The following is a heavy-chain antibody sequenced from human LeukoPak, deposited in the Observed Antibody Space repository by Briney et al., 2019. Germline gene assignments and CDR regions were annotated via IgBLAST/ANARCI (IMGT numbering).Heavy chain of an antibody. V-gene: IGHV3-23*01. CDR2: ISGSGGST. CDR1: GFTFTIYA. CDR3: AKDLVGGGYLTSTFDY. Sequence: GGSLRLSCAASGFTFTIYAMNWVRQAPGKGLEWVSAISGSGGSTYYADSVKGRFTISRDNSKNTLYQQMNSLRAEDTAVYYCAKDLVGGGYLTSTFDYWGQGSLVTVSS. D-gene: IGHD5-12*01. J-gene: IGHJ4*02.